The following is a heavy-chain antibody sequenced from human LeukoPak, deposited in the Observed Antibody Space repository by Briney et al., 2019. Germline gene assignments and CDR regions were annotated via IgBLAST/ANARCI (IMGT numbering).Heavy chain of an antibody. CDR1: GFTFSSYN. V-gene: IGHV3-21*01. J-gene: IGHJ4*02. D-gene: IGHD1-26*01. CDR2: ISSSATYI. CDR3: AREIMVGAHFDF. Sequence: GGSLRLSCAASGFTFSSYNMNWVRQAPGKGLEWVSSISSSATYICYADSAKGRFTISRDNAKSSLYLQMNSLRAEDTAVYYCAREIMVGAHFDFWGQGTLVTVSS.